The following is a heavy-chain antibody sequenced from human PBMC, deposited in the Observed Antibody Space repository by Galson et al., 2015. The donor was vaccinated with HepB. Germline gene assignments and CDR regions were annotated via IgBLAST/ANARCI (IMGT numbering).Heavy chain of an antibody. Sequence: SVKVSCKASGYTFNDYYIHWVRQAPGQGLEWMGWLNPSTGVTKCAQKFQGTVTMTRDTSISTDYMELSGLTSDDTAVYYCVREGSFDSWGQGTLIIVSS. V-gene: IGHV1-2*02. J-gene: IGHJ4*02. CDR3: VREGSFDS. D-gene: IGHD3-10*01. CDR1: GYTFNDYY. CDR2: LNPSTGVT.